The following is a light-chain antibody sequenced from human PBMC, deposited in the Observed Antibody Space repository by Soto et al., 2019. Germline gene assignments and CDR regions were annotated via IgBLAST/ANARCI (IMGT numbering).Light chain of an antibody. CDR2: EVS. J-gene: IGLJ1*01. CDR3: SSYTSSSTYV. Sequence: QSVLTQPASVSWSPGQSITISCTGTSSDVGGYNYVSWYQQNPGKAPKLMIYEVSNRPSGVSNRFSGSKSGNTASLTISGLQAEDEADYYCSSYTSSSTYVFGTGTKVTVL. CDR1: SSDVGGYNY. V-gene: IGLV2-14*01.